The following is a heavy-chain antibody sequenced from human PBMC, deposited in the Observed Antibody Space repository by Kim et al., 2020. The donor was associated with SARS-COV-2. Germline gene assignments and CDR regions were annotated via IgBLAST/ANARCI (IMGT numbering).Heavy chain of an antibody. V-gene: IGHV3-30*04. CDR3: ARATTDNYYGMDV. CDR1: GFTFSSYA. CDR2: ISYDGSNK. J-gene: IGHJ6*02. D-gene: IGHD2-15*01. Sequence: GGSLRLSCAASGFTFSSYAMHWVRQAPGKGLEWVAVISYDGSNKYYADSVKGRFTISRDNSKNTLYLQMNSLRAEDTAVYYCARATTDNYYGMDVWGQGTTVTVSS.